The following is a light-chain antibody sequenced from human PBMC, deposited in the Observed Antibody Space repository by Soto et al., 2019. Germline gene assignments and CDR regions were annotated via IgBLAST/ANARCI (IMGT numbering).Light chain of an antibody. CDR1: QSVSSY. J-gene: IGKJ4*01. CDR2: AAS. Sequence: MTQSPATLSVSPGERATLSCRASQSVSSYLAWYQQKPGKAPKLLIYAASSLQSGVPSRFSGGGSGTDFTLTISSLQPEDFATYSCQQSYSTPLTFGGGTKV. CDR3: QQSYSTPLT. V-gene: IGKV1-39*01.